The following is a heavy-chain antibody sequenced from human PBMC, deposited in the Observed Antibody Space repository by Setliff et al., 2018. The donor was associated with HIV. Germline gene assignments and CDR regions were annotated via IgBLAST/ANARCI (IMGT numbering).Heavy chain of an antibody. D-gene: IGHD3-3*01. Sequence: SVKVSCKASRSTFNSHTINGVRQAPGQGLDWTGRIIPILGVANYAQRFQGKVTITADKSTSTAYMELTSLRFDDTAMYYCVRGVQSPPHYSYYYMDVWGEGTMVTVSS. CDR2: IIPILGVA. V-gene: IGHV1-69*02. J-gene: IGHJ6*03. CDR3: VRGVQSPPHYSYYYMDV. CDR1: RSTFNSHT.